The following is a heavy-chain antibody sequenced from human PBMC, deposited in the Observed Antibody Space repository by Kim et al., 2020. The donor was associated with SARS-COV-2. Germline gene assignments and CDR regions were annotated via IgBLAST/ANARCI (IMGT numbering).Heavy chain of an antibody. CDR3: AREMRRYSSSWYAPRPLYYYYGMDV. J-gene: IGHJ6*02. D-gene: IGHD6-13*01. CDR2: IKQDGSEK. CDR1: GFTFSSYW. V-gene: IGHV3-7*01. Sequence: GGSLRLSCAASGFTFSSYWMSWVRQAPGKGLEWVANIKQDGSEKYYVDSVKGRFTISRDNAKNSLYLQMNSLRAEDTAVYYCAREMRRYSSSWYAPRPLYYYYGMDVWGQGTTVTVSS.